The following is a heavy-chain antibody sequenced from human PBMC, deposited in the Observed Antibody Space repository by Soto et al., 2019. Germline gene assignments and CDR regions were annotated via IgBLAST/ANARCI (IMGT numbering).Heavy chain of an antibody. CDR3: ARSRIVVVDWEC. J-gene: IGHJ4*01. D-gene: IGHD3-22*01. CDR2: INACNGNT. V-gene: IGHV1-3*01. CDR1: GYTFTSYA. Sequence: ASVKVSCKASGYTFTSYAMHWVRQAPGQRLEWMGWINACNGNTKYSQKFQGRVTITRDTSASTAYMELSSLRSEDTAVYYCARSRIVVVDWECWGQRTLVSASS.